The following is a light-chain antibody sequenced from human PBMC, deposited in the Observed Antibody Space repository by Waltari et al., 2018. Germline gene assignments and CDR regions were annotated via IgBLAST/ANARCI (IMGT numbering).Light chain of an antibody. V-gene: IGLV6-57*01. Sequence: SVSESPGKTVTISCTRSSGSIASNYVQWYQQRPGSSPTTVIYEDNQRPSGVPDRFSGSIDSSANSASLTISGLKTEDEADYYCQSYDSSIVVFGGGTKLTVL. J-gene: IGLJ2*01. CDR2: EDN. CDR1: SGSIASNY. CDR3: QSYDSSIVV.